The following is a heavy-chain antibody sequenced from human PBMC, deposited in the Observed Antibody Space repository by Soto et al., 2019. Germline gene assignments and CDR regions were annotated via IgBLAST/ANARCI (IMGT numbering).Heavy chain of an antibody. CDR1: EFTFSSYW. J-gene: IGHJ4*02. CDR3: ASSLLTPFDY. V-gene: IGHV3-74*01. Sequence: GGSLRLSCAASEFTFSSYWMHWVRQAPGKGLVWVSRINSDGTSTSYADSVKGRSTISRDNAKNTLYLQMNSLRAEDTAVYYCASSLLTPFDYWGQGTLVTVSS. D-gene: IGHD7-27*01. CDR2: INSDGTST.